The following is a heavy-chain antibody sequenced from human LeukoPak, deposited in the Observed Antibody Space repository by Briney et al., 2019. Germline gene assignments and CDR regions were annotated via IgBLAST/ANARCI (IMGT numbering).Heavy chain of an antibody. CDR3: ARGYCSSTSCYDYYMDV. V-gene: IGHV3-48*03. Sequence: GGSLRLSCAASGFTFSSYEMNWVRQAPGKGLEWVSYISSSGSTIYYADSVKGRFTISRDNAKNSLYLQMNSLRAEDTAVYYCARGYCSSTSCYDYYMDVWGKGTTVTVSS. D-gene: IGHD2-2*01. CDR2: ISSSGSTI. CDR1: GFTFSSYE. J-gene: IGHJ6*03.